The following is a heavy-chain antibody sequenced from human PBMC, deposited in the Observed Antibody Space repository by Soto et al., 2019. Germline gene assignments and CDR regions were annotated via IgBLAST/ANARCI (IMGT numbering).Heavy chain of an antibody. V-gene: IGHV3-21*01. CDR1: GFTFSSYS. CDR2: ISSSSSYI. CDR3: VKGTGSSWSHYYYGMDV. Sequence: AGGSLRLSCAASGFTFSSYSMNWVRQAPGKGLEWVSSISSSSSYIYYADSVKGRFTISRDNAKNSLYLQMNSLRAEDTAVYYCVKGTGSSWSHYYYGMDVWGQGTTVTVSS. J-gene: IGHJ6*02. D-gene: IGHD6-13*01.